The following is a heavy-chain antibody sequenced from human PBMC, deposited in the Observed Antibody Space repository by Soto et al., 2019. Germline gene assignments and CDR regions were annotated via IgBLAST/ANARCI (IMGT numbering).Heavy chain of an antibody. CDR1: GFTFSTYS. J-gene: IGHJ5*02. D-gene: IGHD6-25*01. CDR3: ARGGGFSTFDP. Sequence: PXGSLILSCSASGFTFSTYSMNWVRQAPGKGLHWVSYISSSSSTIYYADSVKGRFTIFRDNAKNSLYLQVNSLRDEDTAVYFCARGGGFSTFDPWGQGTLVTVSS. CDR2: ISSSSSTI. V-gene: IGHV3-48*02.